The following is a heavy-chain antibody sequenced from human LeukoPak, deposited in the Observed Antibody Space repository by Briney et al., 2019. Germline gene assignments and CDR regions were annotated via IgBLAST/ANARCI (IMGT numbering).Heavy chain of an antibody. CDR3: GRDREDYYDSSGYD. D-gene: IGHD3-22*01. CDR2: IIPIFGTA. V-gene: IGHV1-69*06. CDR1: GGTFSSYA. Sequence: SVKLSCKASGGTFSSYAISWVRQAPGQGLEWMGRIIPIFGTAKYAQKFQGRVTITADKSTSTAYMELSSLRSEDTAVYYCGRDREDYYDSSGYDWGQGTLVTVS. J-gene: IGHJ4*02.